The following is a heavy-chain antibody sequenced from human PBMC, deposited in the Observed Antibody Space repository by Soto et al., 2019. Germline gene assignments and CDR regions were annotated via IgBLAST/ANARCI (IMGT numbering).Heavy chain of an antibody. D-gene: IGHD6-6*01. CDR3: ATSVGQLVQAYLYFDS. J-gene: IGHJ4*02. CDR1: GGSSRRNV. Sequence: QVQLVQSGAEVKKPGSSVKLSCKASGGSSRRNVISWVRQAPGQGLEWMGGIIPIFATAEYAQRFKGRVTITADESTSTTYMELGSLTSEDTAVYYCATSVGQLVQAYLYFDSWGQGTLVTVSS. CDR2: IIPIFATA. V-gene: IGHV1-69*01.